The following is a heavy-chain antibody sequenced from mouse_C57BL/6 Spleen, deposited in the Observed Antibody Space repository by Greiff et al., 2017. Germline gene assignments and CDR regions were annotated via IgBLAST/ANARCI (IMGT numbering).Heavy chain of an antibody. Sequence: QVQLQQPGAELVKPGASVKMSCKASGYTFTSYWITWVKQRPGQGLEWIGDIYPGSGRTNYNEKFKSKATLTVDTSSSTAYMQISSLTSEDSAVYYWSRSPYYGSCYRYFDVWGTGTTVTVSS. CDR3: SRSPYYGSCYRYFDV. CDR2: IYPGSGRT. D-gene: IGHD1-1*01. J-gene: IGHJ1*03. CDR1: GYTFTSYW. V-gene: IGHV1-55*01.